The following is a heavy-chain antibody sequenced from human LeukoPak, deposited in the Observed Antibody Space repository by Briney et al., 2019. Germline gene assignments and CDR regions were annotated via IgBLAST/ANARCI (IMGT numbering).Heavy chain of an antibody. CDR2: IYTSGST. V-gene: IGHV4-61*02. D-gene: IGHD3-22*01. J-gene: IGHJ4*02. CDR1: GYSISSGYY. Sequence: PSETLSLTCTVSGYSISSGYYWSWIRQPAGKGLEWIGRIYTSGSTNYNPSLKSRVTISVDTSKNQFSLKLSSVTAADTAVYYCARGEAYDSSGYYPNWGQGTLVTVSS. CDR3: ARGEAYDSSGYYPN.